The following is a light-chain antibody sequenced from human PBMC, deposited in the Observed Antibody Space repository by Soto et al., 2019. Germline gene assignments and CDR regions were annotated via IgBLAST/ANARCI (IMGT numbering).Light chain of an antibody. V-gene: IGKV3-11*01. Sequence: TVVSHSLARLSLSPGERAALSCRAGQSVSDYLAWYQQKPGQPPSLLFFDASNRVTGVPARFSAGGSGTDFTLIISNLEPEDFAVYYCQQRVNWPPTFGGGTKMDIK. CDR2: DAS. CDR1: QSVSDY. J-gene: IGKJ4*01. CDR3: QQRVNWPPT.